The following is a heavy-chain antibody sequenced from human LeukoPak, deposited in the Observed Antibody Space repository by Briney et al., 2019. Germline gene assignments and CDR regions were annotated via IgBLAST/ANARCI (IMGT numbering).Heavy chain of an antibody. CDR3: AARYSSSLLVY. J-gene: IGHJ4*02. CDR1: GYTLSRYA. CDR2: ISNDGSTI. V-gene: IGHV3-30*01. Sequence: GGSLRLSCAASGYTLSRYAMHWVRQAPGKGLEWVAVISNDGSTIYYADSVKGRFTISRDNSKNTLYLQMNSLRAEDTAVYYCAARYSSSLLVYWGQGTLVTVSS. D-gene: IGHD6-6*01.